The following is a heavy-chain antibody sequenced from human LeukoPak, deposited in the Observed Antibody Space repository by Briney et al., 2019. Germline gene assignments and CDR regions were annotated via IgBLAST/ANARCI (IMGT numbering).Heavy chain of an antibody. D-gene: IGHD6-25*01. V-gene: IGHV3-74*01. J-gene: IGHJ2*01. CDR2: INSGGSST. Sequence: GGSPLLSCAASGFNFSSYWMRWVRPTPGKGLVWVSRINSGGSSTTYADSGKGRFTISGDNDNNTLFLQMYSLRAEDTAVYYCAREDSSGSGVWYLDLWGRGTLLSVSS. CDR1: GFNFSSYW. CDR3: AREDSSGSGVWYLDL.